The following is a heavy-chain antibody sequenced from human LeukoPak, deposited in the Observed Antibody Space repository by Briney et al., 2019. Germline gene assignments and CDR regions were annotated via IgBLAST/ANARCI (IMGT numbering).Heavy chain of an antibody. Sequence: SETLSLTCTVSGGSIIGDYWSWIRQPAGKGLEWIGRIYSSGTTTYSPSLESRVTMSVDTSKKQISLKLTSVTAADTAVYYCARDLTGSTGFDYWGQGTQVAVSS. CDR1: GGSIIGDY. CDR3: ARDLTGSTGFDY. J-gene: IGHJ4*02. CDR2: IYSSGTT. V-gene: IGHV4-4*07. D-gene: IGHD1-7*01.